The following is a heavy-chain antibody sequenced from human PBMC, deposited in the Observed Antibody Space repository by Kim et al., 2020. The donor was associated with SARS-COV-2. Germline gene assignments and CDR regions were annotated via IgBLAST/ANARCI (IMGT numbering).Heavy chain of an antibody. CDR3: ARAYYYGSGSYYNPSTSYGMDV. J-gene: IGHJ6*02. CDR2: INTNTGNP. V-gene: IGHV7-4-1*02. CDR1: GYTFTSYA. D-gene: IGHD3-10*01. Sequence: ASVKVSCKASGYTFTSYAMNWVRQAPGQGLEWMGWINTNTGNPTYAQGFTGRFVFSLDTSVSTAYLQISSLKAEDTAVYYCARAYYYGSGSYYNPSTSYGMDVWGQGTTVTVSS.